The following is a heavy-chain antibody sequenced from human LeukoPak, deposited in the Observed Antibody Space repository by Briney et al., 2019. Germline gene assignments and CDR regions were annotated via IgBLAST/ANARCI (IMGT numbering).Heavy chain of an antibody. CDR3: TRRLDE. V-gene: IGHV3-7*01. D-gene: IGHD3-16*01. Sequence: GGSLRLSCATSGFSFNNDWMDWVRQAPGKGLEWVANINQDGSEKNCLDSVKGRFTISRDNAQNSLYLQMNGLRAEDTAVYYCTRRLDEWGQGTLVTVSS. J-gene: IGHJ4*02. CDR2: INQDGSEK. CDR1: GFSFNNDW.